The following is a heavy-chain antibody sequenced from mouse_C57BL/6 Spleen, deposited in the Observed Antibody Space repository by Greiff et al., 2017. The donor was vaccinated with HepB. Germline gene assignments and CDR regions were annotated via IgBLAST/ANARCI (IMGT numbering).Heavy chain of an antibody. D-gene: IGHD2-3*01. CDR2: ISDGGSYT. CDR3: ARDDGYYEGGFEY. CDR1: GFTFSSYA. V-gene: IGHV5-4*01. Sequence: EVQLVESGGGLVKPGGSLKLSCAASGFTFSSYAMSWVRQTPEKRLEWVATISDGGSYTYYPDNVKGRFTISRDNAKNNLYLQMSHLKSEDTAMYYCARDDGYYEGGFEYWGQGTTLTVSS. J-gene: IGHJ2*01.